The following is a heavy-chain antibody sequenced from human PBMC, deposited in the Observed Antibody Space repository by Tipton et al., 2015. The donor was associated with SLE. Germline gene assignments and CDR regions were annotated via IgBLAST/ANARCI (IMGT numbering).Heavy chain of an antibody. Sequence: LRLSCAVSGGSVTTYYWSWVRQPPGKGLEWLGFVYHSGTTGYNPSLSNRLTLSLDTSRNHFSLKLTSVTAADTAIYYCASLGRIQDYWGQGTLVTVYS. D-gene: IGHD1-26*01. V-gene: IGHV4-59*02. CDR2: VYHSGTT. CDR3: ASLGRIQDY. CDR1: GGSVTTYY. J-gene: IGHJ4*02.